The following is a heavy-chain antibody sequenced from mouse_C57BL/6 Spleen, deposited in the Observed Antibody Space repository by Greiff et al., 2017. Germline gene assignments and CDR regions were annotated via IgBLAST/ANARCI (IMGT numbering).Heavy chain of an antibody. D-gene: IGHD1-1*01. Sequence: LLESGAELVRPGPSVKVSCKASGYAFTNYLKEWVKQRPGQGLEWIGVINPGSGGTNYNEKFKGKATLTADKSYSTANMQLSSLTSEDSAVYFCARPGRGYWGQGTTLTVSS. CDR2: INPGSGGT. CDR3: ARPGRGY. CDR1: GYAFTNYL. V-gene: IGHV1-54*01. J-gene: IGHJ2*01.